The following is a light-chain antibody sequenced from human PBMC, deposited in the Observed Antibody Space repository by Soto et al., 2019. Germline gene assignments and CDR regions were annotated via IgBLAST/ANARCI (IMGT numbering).Light chain of an antibody. Sequence: IHMSQSPCSLFVSVEANVSITFLGSQDITNYLNWFQQKPGKAPKLLIHDASNLETGVPSRFSGSGSGTDFTFTISSLQPEDIATYYCQHYDNVPFTFGPGTKVDIK. CDR2: DAS. J-gene: IGKJ3*01. V-gene: IGKV1-33*01. CDR1: QDITNY. CDR3: QHYDNVPFT.